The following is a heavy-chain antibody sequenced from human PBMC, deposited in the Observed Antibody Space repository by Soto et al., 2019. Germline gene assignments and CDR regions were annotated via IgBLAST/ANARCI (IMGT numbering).Heavy chain of an antibody. V-gene: IGHV5-51*01. J-gene: IGHJ5*02. Sequence: PGESLKISCKGSGYTFTNYWIGWVRQMPGRGLEWMGIIYPGDSDTRYSPSFQGQVTISADKSISTAYLQWSSLKASDTAMYYCARIHRIAAAGWFDPWGQGTLVTVSS. CDR3: ARIHRIAAAGWFDP. CDR1: GYTFTNYW. CDR2: IYPGDSDT. D-gene: IGHD6-13*01.